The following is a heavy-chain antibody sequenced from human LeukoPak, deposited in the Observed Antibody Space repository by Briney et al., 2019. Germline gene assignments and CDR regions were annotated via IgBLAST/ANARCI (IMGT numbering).Heavy chain of an antibody. Sequence: GGSLRLXCAASGFTFSSAWMSWVRQAPGQVLEWVGRIKSKTDGGTTDYAAPVKGRFTISRDDSENTLYVQMNSLKTEDTAVYYCTTVGSSGCDNWGQGTLVTVSS. CDR3: TTVGSSGCDN. J-gene: IGHJ4*02. D-gene: IGHD6-19*01. V-gene: IGHV3-15*01. CDR2: IKSKTDGGTT. CDR1: GFTFSSAW.